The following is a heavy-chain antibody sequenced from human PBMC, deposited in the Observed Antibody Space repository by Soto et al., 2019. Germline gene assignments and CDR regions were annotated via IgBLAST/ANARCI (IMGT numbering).Heavy chain of an antibody. CDR3: ARDMPPPPAYDILTGYSTNYGMDV. CDR1: GDSVSSNSAA. CDR2: TYYRSKWYN. V-gene: IGHV6-1*01. D-gene: IGHD3-9*01. Sequence: PSQTLSLTCAISGDSVSSNSAAWNWIRQSPSRGLEWLGRTYYRSKWYNDYAVSVKSRITINPDTSKNQFSLQLNSVTPEDTAVYYCARDMPPPPAYDILTGYSTNYGMDVWGQGTTVT. J-gene: IGHJ6*02.